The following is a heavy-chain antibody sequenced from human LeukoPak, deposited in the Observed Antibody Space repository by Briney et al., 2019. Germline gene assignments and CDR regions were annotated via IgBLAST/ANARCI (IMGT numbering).Heavy chain of an antibody. D-gene: IGHD2-21*01. CDR3: AHMKYRGGDCYLPVLFDY. J-gene: IGHJ4*02. CDR1: GFSLSTSGVG. CDR2: IYWNDDK. V-gene: IGHV2-5*01. Sequence: SGPTLVKPTQTLTLTCTFSGFSLSTSGVGVGWIRQPPGKALEWLALIYWNDDKRYSPSLKSRLTITKDTSKNQVVLTMTNMDPVDTATYYCAHMKYRGGDCYLPVLFDYWGQGTLVTVSS.